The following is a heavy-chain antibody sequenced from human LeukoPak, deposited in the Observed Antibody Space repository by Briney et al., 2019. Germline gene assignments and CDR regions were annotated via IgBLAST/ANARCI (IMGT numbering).Heavy chain of an antibody. CDR2: IGSSGSTI. D-gene: IGHD3-22*01. Sequence: GGSLRLSCEASGFTFSTYEMNWVRQTPGKGLEWVSCIGSSGSTIYYADSVKGRFTISRDNGKNSLYLHMNSLRAEDTAVYYCAKDPTHYRVWDYYETIGLSYWGQGTLVTVSS. V-gene: IGHV3-48*03. J-gene: IGHJ4*02. CDR3: AKDPTHYRVWDYYETIGLSY. CDR1: GFTFSTYE.